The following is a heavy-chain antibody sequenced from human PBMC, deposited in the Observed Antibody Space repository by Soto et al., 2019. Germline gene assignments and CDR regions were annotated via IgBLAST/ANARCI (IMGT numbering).Heavy chain of an antibody. CDR2: ISYDGNRE. Sequence: PGGSLRLSCAASGFTFGAYTMHWVRQAPGKGLEWVTDISYDGNRERYTDPVKGRFAVSRDNPKSTVYLQMNSLRPEDTAVYYCARDGYSGRSDGFDIWGQGTMVTVSS. CDR3: ARDGYSGRSDGFDI. CDR1: GFTFGAYT. D-gene: IGHD1-26*01. V-gene: IGHV3-30*09. J-gene: IGHJ3*02.